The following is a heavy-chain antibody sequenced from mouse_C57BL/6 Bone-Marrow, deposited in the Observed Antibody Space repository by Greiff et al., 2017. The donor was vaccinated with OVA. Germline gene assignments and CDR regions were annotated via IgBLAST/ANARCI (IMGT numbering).Heavy chain of an antibody. D-gene: IGHD1-1*01. CDR3: ARGRGTTVVQHWYFDV. CDR1: GYSITSDY. Sequence: VQLKVSGPGLAKPSQTLSLTCSVTGYSITSDYWNWIRKFPGNKLEYMGYISYSGSTYYNPSLKSRISITRDTSKNQYYLQLNSVTTEDTATYYCARGRGTTVVQHWYFDVWGTGTTVTVSS. CDR2: ISYSGST. J-gene: IGHJ1*03. V-gene: IGHV3-8*01.